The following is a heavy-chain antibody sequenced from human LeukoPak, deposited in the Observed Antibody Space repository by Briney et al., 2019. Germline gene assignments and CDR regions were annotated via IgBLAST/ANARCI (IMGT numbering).Heavy chain of an antibody. Sequence: GGSLRLSCAASGFTFSSYGMHWVRQAPGKGLEWVAFIRYDGSNKYYADSVKGRFTISRDNSKNTLYLQMNSLRAEDTAVYYCAKDFHYYYGSSGSDYWDQGTLVTVSS. CDR2: IRYDGSNK. D-gene: IGHD3-22*01. CDR1: GFTFSSYG. V-gene: IGHV3-30*02. J-gene: IGHJ4*02. CDR3: AKDFHYYYGSSGSDY.